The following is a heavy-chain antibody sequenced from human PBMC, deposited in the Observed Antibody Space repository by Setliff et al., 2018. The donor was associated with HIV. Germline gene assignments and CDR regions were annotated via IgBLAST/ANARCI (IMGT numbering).Heavy chain of an antibody. CDR3: ATYGGSFPGWFDT. V-gene: IGHV3-53*01. CDR2: ISAAGVT. CDR1: GGSLSGYY. Sequence: ETLSLTCAAYGGSLSGYYWSWIRQTPGKGLEWVSVISAAGVTHSADSVKGRFTISRDNSKSTLYLQMNGLRVEDTAVYYCATYGGSFPGWFDTWGQGTPVTVSS. D-gene: IGHD1-26*01. J-gene: IGHJ5*02.